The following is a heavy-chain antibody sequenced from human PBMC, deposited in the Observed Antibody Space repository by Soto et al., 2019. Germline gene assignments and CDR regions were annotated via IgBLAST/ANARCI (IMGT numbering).Heavy chain of an antibody. CDR1: GFSLSTSGVG. V-gene: IGHV2-5*02. CDR3: AHRREEILWPTPYDY. CDR2: IYWDDDK. J-gene: IGHJ4*02. D-gene: IGHD3-10*01. Sequence: QITLKESGPPLVKPTQTLTLTCTFSGFSLSTSGVGVGWIRQPPGKALEWLALIYWDDDKRYSPSLKSRLTLTKDTSKNQVVLTMTNMDPVDTATYYCAHRREEILWPTPYDYWGQGTLVTVSS.